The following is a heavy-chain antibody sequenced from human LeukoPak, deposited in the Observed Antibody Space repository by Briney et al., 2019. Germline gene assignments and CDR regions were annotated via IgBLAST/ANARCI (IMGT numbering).Heavy chain of an antibody. CDR3: AKLLYWYIAL. Sequence: PGGSLRLSCAASGFTFNNYGMHWVRQAPGKGLEWVAFIRYDGSNKYYAASVKGRFTISRDNSKNTLYLQMNSLRAEDTAVYYCAKLLYWYIALWGRGTLVTVSS. V-gene: IGHV3-30*02. D-gene: IGHD2-15*01. CDR1: GFTFNNYG. J-gene: IGHJ2*01. CDR2: IRYDGSNK.